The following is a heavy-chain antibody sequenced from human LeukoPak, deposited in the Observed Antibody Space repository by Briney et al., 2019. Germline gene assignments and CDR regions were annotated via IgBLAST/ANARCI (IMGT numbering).Heavy chain of an antibody. J-gene: IGHJ4*02. D-gene: IGHD3-3*01. CDR1: GFTFNNYG. V-gene: IGHV3-23*01. Sequence: GGTLRLSCGASGFTFNNYGMNWVRQAPGKGLEWVSAVSSDGINTYYTDSLKGRFTISRDNSKNTVFLQMHSLTAEDTAVYYCAKPFGFLEWLYGGYFDSWGQGTLVTVSS. CDR3: AKPFGFLEWLYGGYFDS. CDR2: VSSDGINT.